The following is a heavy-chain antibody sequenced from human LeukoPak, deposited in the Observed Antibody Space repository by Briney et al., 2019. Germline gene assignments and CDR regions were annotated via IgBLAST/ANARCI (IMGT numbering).Heavy chain of an antibody. D-gene: IGHD1-26*01. CDR1: GHTFTNYD. CDR3: ASSGIDGYFDS. CDR2: VNAHSGNT. Sequence: AASVKVSRKASGHTFTNYDINWVRQATGQGLEWMGWVNAHSGNTGYAQKFQGTVTMTRDTSISTAYMELTSLRSEDTAVYYCASSGIDGYFDSWGQGTLVTVSS. J-gene: IGHJ4*02. V-gene: IGHV1-8*02.